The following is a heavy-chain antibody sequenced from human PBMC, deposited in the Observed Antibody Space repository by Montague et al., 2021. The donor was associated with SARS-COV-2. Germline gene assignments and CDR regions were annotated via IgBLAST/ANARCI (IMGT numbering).Heavy chain of an antibody. J-gene: IGHJ4*01. V-gene: IGHV4-39*01. CDR1: GVSINNNNYY. D-gene: IGHD3-10*01. Sequence: SETLSLTCDVSGVSINNNNYYWGWIRQPPGKGLEWIGTIYYSGSTYYNPSLKSRVTISVDTSKNQFSLRVRSVTAADTAVYYCARHLSSFSDSGTLGYFDYWGHGTLVAVSS. CDR3: ARHLSSFSDSGTLGYFDY. CDR2: IYYSGST.